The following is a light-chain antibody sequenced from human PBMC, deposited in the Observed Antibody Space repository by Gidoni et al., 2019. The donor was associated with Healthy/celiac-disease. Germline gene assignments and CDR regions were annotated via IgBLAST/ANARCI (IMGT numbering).Light chain of an antibody. V-gene: IGKV3-11*01. CDR2: DAS. CDR3: QQRSNGRT. Sequence: EIVLTQSPATLSLSPGERATLSCRASQSVSSYLAWYQQKPGQAPRLLIYDASNRATGIPARFSGSGSGTDFTLTISSLEPEDFAVYYCQQRSNGRTFGPXTKVDIK. J-gene: IGKJ3*01. CDR1: QSVSSY.